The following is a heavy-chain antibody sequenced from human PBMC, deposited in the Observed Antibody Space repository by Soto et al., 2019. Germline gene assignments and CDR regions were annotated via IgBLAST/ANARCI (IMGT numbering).Heavy chain of an antibody. CDR2: ISAYNGKT. V-gene: IGHV1-18*01. CDR3: AKDSPPPRE. J-gene: IGHJ4*02. CDR1: GYTFTNSH. Sequence: QVQLVQSGAEVKKPGASVKVTFKACGYTFTNSHISWVRQAPGQGLEWMGWISAYNGKTNYAQKLQGRVTMTTDTSTSTAYMELRSLRSDDTAVYYCAKDSPPPREWGQGTLVTVSS.